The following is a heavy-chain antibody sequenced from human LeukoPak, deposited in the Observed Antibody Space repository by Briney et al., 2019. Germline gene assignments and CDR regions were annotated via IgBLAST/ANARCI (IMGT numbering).Heavy chain of an antibody. CDR3: ARVPDFWSGFD. Sequence: GGSLGLSCAASGFTFMSYRMNWVRQAPGKGLEWASYITSSGSSIHYADSVKGRFTISRDNAKNSLYLQMNSLRVEDTAVYYCARVPDFWSGFDWGQGTLVTVSS. J-gene: IGHJ4*02. V-gene: IGHV3-48*01. CDR1: GFTFMSYR. CDR2: ITSSGSSI. D-gene: IGHD3-3*01.